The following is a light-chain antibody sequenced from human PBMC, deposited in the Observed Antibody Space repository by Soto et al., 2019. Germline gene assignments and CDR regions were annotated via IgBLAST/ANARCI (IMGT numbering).Light chain of an antibody. J-gene: IGLJ1*01. CDR3: SSYTSSSTNYV. Sequence: QSALTQPASVSGSPGQSITISCTGTSGDVGGYNYVSWYQQHPGKAPKLMIYEVSNRPSGVSNRFSGSKSGNTASLTISGLQAEDEADYYCSSYTSSSTNYVLGNGTKVT. CDR2: EVS. CDR1: SGDVGGYNY. V-gene: IGLV2-14*01.